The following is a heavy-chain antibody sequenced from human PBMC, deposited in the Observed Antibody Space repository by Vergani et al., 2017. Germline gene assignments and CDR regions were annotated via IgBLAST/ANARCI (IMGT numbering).Heavy chain of an antibody. CDR1: GYSFTNYW. V-gene: IGHV5-51*01. D-gene: IGHD3-22*01. J-gene: IGHJ4*02. Sequence: EVQLVQSGAEVKKPGESLKISCQISGYSFTNYWIGWVRQMPGKGLGWMGIIHPADSDTKYSRSFQGQVTISVDKSISTAYLQRRNLGASDSAMYYCARLYGRDSSGSKYFDYWGQGTLVTVSS. CDR2: IHPADSDT. CDR3: ARLYGRDSSGSKYFDY.